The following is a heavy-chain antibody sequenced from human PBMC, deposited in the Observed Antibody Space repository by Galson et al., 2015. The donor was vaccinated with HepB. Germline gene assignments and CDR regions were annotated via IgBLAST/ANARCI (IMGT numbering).Heavy chain of an antibody. CDR2: IYSGGST. D-gene: IGHD6-6*01. CDR1: GFTVSSNY. Sequence: SLRLSCAASGFTVSSNYMSWVRQAPGKGLEWVSVIYSGGSTYYADSVKGRFTISRDNSKNTLYLQMNSLRAEDTAVYYCARDQPDSSLSDYWGQGTLVTVSS. J-gene: IGHJ4*02. V-gene: IGHV3-66*01. CDR3: ARDQPDSSLSDY.